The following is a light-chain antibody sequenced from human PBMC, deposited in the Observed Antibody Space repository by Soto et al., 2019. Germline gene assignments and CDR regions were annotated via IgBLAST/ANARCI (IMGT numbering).Light chain of an antibody. CDR2: STS. CDR3: QQSYSTPLT. Sequence: DIPMTQSPSTLSGSVGDRVTITCLASQTIDSWLAWYQQKPGKAPNLLIYSTSNLQSGVPSRFSGSGSGTDFTLTISSLQPEDVASYYCQQSYSTPLTFGGGTKVDIK. CDR1: QTIDSW. J-gene: IGKJ4*01. V-gene: IGKV1-39*01.